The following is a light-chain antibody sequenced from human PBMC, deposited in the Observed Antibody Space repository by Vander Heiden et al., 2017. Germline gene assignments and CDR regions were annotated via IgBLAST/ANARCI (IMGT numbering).Light chain of an antibody. Sequence: DILMTQSPSIFSVSVVDRVSITCRASQSISTWFAWYQQKPGEAPKRLIYRASVLETMVPAKFSGSGSGTEFTLTISSLQPDDFATYYCQQCNTFSFGGGTKVAIK. CDR2: RAS. CDR3: QQCNTFS. V-gene: IGKV1-5*03. J-gene: IGKJ4*01. CDR1: QSISTW.